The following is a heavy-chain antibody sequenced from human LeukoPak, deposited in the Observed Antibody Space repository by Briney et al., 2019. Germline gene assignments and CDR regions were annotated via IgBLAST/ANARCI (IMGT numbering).Heavy chain of an antibody. CDR2: IYYSGST. J-gene: IGHJ5*02. V-gene: IGHV4-59*01. CDR3: ARGIVPADNWFDP. D-gene: IGHD2-2*01. CDR1: GGSISSYY. Sequence: KASEALSLTCTVSGGSISSYYWSWIRQPPGKGLEWIGYIYYSGSTNYNPSLKSRVTISVDTSKNQFSLKLSSVTAADTAVYYCARGIVPADNWFDPWGQGTLVTVSS.